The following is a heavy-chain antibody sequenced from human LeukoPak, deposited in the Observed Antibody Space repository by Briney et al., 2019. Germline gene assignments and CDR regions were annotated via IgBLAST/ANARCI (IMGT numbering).Heavy chain of an antibody. CDR2: IYPGDSDT. Sequence: GESLKISCKGSGYGFTSYWIGWVRQMPGKGLEWMGIIYPGDSDTRYSPSFQGQVTISADKSISTAYLQWSSLKASDTAMYYCARHKGAEYYGSGSAFDIWGQGTMVTVSS. D-gene: IGHD3-10*01. V-gene: IGHV5-51*01. CDR3: ARHKGAEYYGSGSAFDI. J-gene: IGHJ3*02. CDR1: GYGFTSYW.